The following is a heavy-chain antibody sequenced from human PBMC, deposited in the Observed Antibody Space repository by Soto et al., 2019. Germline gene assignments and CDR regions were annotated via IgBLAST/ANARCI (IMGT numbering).Heavy chain of an antibody. D-gene: IGHD2-15*01. CDR3: ASEYCSGGSCYYYGMDV. Sequence: QVQLVESGGGVVQPGRSLRLSCAASGFTFSSYGMHWVRQAPGKGLEWGAVIWYEGSNNYYADSVKGRFTISRDNSKNTLYLPMNSLRAEDTAVYYCASEYCSGGSCYYYGMDVWGRGTTVTVSS. J-gene: IGHJ6*02. V-gene: IGHV3-33*01. CDR1: GFTFSSYG. CDR2: IWYEGSNN.